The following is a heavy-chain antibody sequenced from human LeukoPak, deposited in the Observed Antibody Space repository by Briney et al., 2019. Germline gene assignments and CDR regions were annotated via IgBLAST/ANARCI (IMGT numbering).Heavy chain of an antibody. D-gene: IGHD3-22*01. CDR2: IYYSGST. V-gene: IGHV4-59*01. J-gene: IGHJ6*03. Sequence: SETLSLTCTVSGGSISSYYWSWIRQPPGKGLEWIGYIYYSGSTNYNPSLKSRVTISVDTSRNQFSLKLSSVTAADTAVYYCATVGGYSLLYYYYYMDVWGKGTTVTVSS. CDR3: ATVGGYSLLYYYYYMDV. CDR1: GGSISSYY.